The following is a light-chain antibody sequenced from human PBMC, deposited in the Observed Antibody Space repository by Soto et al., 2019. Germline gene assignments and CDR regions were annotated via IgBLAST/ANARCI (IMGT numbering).Light chain of an antibody. V-gene: IGKV1-39*01. Sequence: DIQMTQSPSSLSASVGDRVTITCRASQSVDTYLNWYQQKPGKAPKVLIHATSTLQPGVPSRFSGSGTGTDFTLTISSLQLEDFTTYYCQQSYSPHLTFGQGTKVEIK. CDR2: ATS. CDR3: QQSYSPHLT. CDR1: QSVDTY. J-gene: IGKJ2*01.